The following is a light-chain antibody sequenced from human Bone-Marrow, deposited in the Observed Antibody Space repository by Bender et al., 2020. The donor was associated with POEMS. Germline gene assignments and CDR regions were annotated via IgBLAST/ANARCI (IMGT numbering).Light chain of an antibody. CDR3: QSADSSGHYV. CDR1: PLPTQH. V-gene: IGLV3-25*03. Sequence: SNELTQPPSVSVSPGQTAWITCSGYPLPTQHTYWYQQKPGQAPVLVISKVTERPSGFPERVPGSSSGTTVTLTIIGVQPEDAADYYCQSADSSGHYVFGPGTKVTVL. CDR2: KVT. J-gene: IGLJ1*01.